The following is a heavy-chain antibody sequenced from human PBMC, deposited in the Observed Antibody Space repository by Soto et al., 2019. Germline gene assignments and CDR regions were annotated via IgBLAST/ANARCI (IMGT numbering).Heavy chain of an antibody. CDR3: ARSGGLDRDFDY. D-gene: IGHD2-15*01. V-gene: IGHV1-69*13. Sequence: SVKVSCKASGGTFSSDSFSWVRQAPGQGLEWMGGIIPMFDTPIYAQKFQDRVTITADESTSTAYMQLSSLRSGDTAVYYCARSGGLDRDFDYWGQGTLVTVSS. J-gene: IGHJ4*02. CDR2: IIPMFDTP. CDR1: GGTFSSDS.